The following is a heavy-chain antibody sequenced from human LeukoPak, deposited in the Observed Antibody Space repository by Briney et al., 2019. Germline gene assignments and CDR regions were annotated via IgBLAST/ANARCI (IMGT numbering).Heavy chain of an antibody. D-gene: IGHD3-10*01. CDR2: IYTSGST. CDR3: ARVYGSRAFEI. V-gene: IGHV4-4*07. CDR1: GGSVTTYY. Sequence: PSETLSLTCNVSGGSVTTYYWSWLRQPAGKGLEWIGRIYTSGSTNYNPSLESRVTLSADTSKNQFSLKMSSVTAADTAVYYCARVYGSRAFEIWGQGTLVTVSS. J-gene: IGHJ3*02.